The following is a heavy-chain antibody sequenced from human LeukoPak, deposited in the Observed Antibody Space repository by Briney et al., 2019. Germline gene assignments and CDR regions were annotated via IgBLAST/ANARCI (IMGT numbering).Heavy chain of an antibody. J-gene: IGHJ3*02. Sequence: SETLSLTCTASGGSISSYYWSWIRQPPGKGLEWIGYIYYSGSTNYNPSLKSRVTISVDTSKNQFSLKLSSVTAADTAVYYCARGLGYGEYLVPFDIWGQGTLVTVSS. CDR3: ARGLGYGEYLVPFDI. CDR2: IYYSGST. CDR1: GGSISSYY. V-gene: IGHV4-59*01. D-gene: IGHD4-17*01.